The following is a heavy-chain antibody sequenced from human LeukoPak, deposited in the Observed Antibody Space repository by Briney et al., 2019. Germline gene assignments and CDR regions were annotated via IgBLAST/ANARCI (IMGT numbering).Heavy chain of an antibody. D-gene: IGHD1-14*01. J-gene: IGHJ4*02. CDR2: IYSGGGT. CDR1: GFAFSNVW. Sequence: GGSLRLSCAASGFAFSNVWMSWVRQAPGKGLEWVALIYSGGGTVYADSVKGRFTISRDSSKNTLFLQMNSLKPEDTAMYHCTRNRPETPLGYWGQGTLVTVSS. V-gene: IGHV3-53*01. CDR3: TRNRPETPLGY.